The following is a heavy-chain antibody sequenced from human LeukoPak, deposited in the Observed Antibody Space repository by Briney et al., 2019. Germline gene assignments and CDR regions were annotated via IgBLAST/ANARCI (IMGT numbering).Heavy chain of an antibody. CDR1: GYTFTGYY. J-gene: IGHJ3*02. CDR3: ARLVTTDDAFDI. V-gene: IGHV1-2*06. CDR2: INPNSGGT. Sequence: GASVMVSCKASGYTFTGYYMHWVRQAPGQGLEWMGRINPNSGGTNYAQKFQGRVTMTRDTSISTAYMELSRLRSDDTAVYYCARLVTTDDAFDIWGQGTMVTVSS. D-gene: IGHD3-16*02.